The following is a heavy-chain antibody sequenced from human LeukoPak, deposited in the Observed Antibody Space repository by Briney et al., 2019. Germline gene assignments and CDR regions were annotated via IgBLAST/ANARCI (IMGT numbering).Heavy chain of an antibody. Sequence: QSGGSLRLSCAASGFTFDDYTMHWVRQAPGKGLEWVSLISWDGGSTYYADSVKGRFTISRDNSKNSLYLQMNSLRTEDTALYYCAKPYSGYVTSFFDIWGQGTMVTVSS. V-gene: IGHV3-43*01. J-gene: IGHJ3*02. CDR1: GFTFDDYT. CDR3: AKPYSGYVTSFFDI. D-gene: IGHD5-12*01. CDR2: ISWDGGST.